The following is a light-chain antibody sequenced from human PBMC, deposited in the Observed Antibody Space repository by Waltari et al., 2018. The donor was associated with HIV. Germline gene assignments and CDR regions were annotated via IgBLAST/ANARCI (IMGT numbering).Light chain of an antibody. Sequence: EIVLTQSPGTLSLSPGERATLSCRTSQSVSSRSIAGYQKKPGQAPRLLIYGASSRATGIPDRFSGSGSGTDFTLTISRLEPEDFAVYYCQQYGSSPALYTFGQGTKLEIK. V-gene: IGKV3-20*01. J-gene: IGKJ2*01. CDR1: QSVSSRS. CDR3: QQYGSSPALYT. CDR2: GAS.